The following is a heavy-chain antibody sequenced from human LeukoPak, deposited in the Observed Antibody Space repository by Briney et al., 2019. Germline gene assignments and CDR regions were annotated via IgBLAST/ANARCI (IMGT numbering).Heavy chain of an antibody. CDR2: IYSGGST. Sequence: GGSLRLSCAASGFTVSSNYMSWVRQAPGKGLEWVSVIYSGGSTYYADSVKGRFTISRDNSKNTLYLQMNSLRAEDTAVYYCARALYSSGYYSDAFDIWGQGTMVTVSS. CDR1: GFTVSSNY. D-gene: IGHD3-22*01. V-gene: IGHV3-66*01. CDR3: ARALYSSGYYSDAFDI. J-gene: IGHJ3*02.